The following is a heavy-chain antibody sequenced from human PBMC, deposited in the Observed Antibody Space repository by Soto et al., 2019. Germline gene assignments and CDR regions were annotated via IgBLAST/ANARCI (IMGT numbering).Heavy chain of an antibody. V-gene: IGHV4-61*08. Sequence: PSETLSLTCAVSGGSISSGGYSWNWIRQPPGKGLEWIGYIYYSGSTNYNPSLKSRVTISVDTSKNQFSLKLSSVTAADTAVYYCARERKSMTYWFDPWGQGTLVTVSS. CDR2: IYYSGST. CDR3: ARERKSMTYWFDP. J-gene: IGHJ5*02. CDR1: GGSISSGGYS. D-gene: IGHD6-6*01.